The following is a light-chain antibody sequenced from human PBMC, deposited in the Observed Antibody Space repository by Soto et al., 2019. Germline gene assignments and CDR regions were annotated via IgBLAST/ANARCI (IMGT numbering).Light chain of an antibody. CDR3: QQYKSRWT. Sequence: DIQMTQSPSSLSASVGDRVTITCRASQSVSSWLAWYQQKPGKAPKLLIYDASTLESGVPSGFSGSGSGTDFTLTINSLQPDDFATYYCQQYKSRWTFGQGTKVEI. CDR2: DAS. J-gene: IGKJ1*01. CDR1: QSVSSW. V-gene: IGKV1-5*01.